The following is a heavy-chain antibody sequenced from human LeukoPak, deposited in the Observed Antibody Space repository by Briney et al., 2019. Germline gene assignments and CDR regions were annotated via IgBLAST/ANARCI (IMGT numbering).Heavy chain of an antibody. CDR3: ATFQGGYYYYMDV. V-gene: IGHV1-69*05. Sequence: GASVKVCCKASGGTFSSCAISWVRQAPGQGLGWMGGIIPIFGTANYAQKFQGRVTITTDESTSTAYMELSSLRSEDTAVYYCATFQGGYYYYMDVWGKGTTVTVSS. CDR1: GGTFSSCA. CDR2: IIPIFGTA. J-gene: IGHJ6*03. D-gene: IGHD3-16*01.